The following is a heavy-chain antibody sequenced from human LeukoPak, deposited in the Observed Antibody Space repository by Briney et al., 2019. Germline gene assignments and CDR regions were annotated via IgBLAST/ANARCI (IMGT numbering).Heavy chain of an antibody. J-gene: IGHJ4*02. V-gene: IGHV3-23*01. CDR2: ISDSGGST. Sequence: GGSLRLSCAASGFTLSNYAMSWVRQAPGQGLEWVSTISDSGGSTYYADSVKGRFTLSRDNSKSTLSLQMNSLRADDTAVYYCATQNFDYWGQGTLVTVSS. CDR3: ATQNFDY. CDR1: GFTLSNYA.